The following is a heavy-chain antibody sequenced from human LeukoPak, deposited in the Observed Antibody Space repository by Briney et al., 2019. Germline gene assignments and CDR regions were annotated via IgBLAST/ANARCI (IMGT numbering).Heavy chain of an antibody. V-gene: IGHV5-51*01. Sequence: GESLKISCKGSGYSFTNSWIGWVRQMPGKGLEWMGIIYPDDSDTRYSPSFQGQVTISADKSISTAYLQWSSLKASDTAMYYCARLWFVDLFGYYFDYWGQGTLVTVSS. D-gene: IGHD3-10*01. CDR3: ARLWFVDLFGYYFDY. J-gene: IGHJ4*02. CDR1: GYSFTNSW. CDR2: IYPDDSDT.